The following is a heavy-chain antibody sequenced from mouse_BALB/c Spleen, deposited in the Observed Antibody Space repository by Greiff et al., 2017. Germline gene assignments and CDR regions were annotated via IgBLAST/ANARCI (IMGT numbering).Heavy chain of an antibody. CDR3: ARDGGLIRRYFDY. J-gene: IGHJ2*01. Sequence: EVMLVESGGGLVKPGGSLKLSCAASGFTFSDYYMYWVRQTPEKRLEWVATISDGGSYTYYPDSVKGRFTISRDNAKNNLYLQMSSLKSEDTAMYYCARDGGLIRRYFDYWGQGTTLTVSS. CDR2: ISDGGSYT. D-gene: IGHD2-3*01. CDR1: GFTFSDYY. V-gene: IGHV5-4*02.